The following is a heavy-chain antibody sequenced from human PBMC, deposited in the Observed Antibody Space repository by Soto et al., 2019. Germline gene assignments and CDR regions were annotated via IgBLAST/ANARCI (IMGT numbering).Heavy chain of an antibody. CDR1: GYTFTGYY. CDR3: ARHRHDYVWGTYRTSDD. V-gene: IGHV1-2*02. J-gene: IGHJ4*02. CDR2: INPNSGGT. D-gene: IGHD3-16*02. Sequence: ASVKGSCKASGYTFTGYYMHWVRQAPGQGLEWMGWINPNSGGTNYAQKFQGRGTMTRDTAISTAYMELSRRRSDDTAVYYCARHRHDYVWGTYRTSDDRGQGPLGTLSS.